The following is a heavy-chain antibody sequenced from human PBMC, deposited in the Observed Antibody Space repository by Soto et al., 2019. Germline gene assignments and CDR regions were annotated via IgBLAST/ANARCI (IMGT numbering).Heavy chain of an antibody. D-gene: IGHD5-12*01. J-gene: IGHJ3*02. Sequence: WTWIRQHPGKGLEWIGYIYYSGSTYYKPSLKSRVTISVATSKNQLSLKLSSVTAADTAVYYCSGASTWHPDAFAIWGQGTTVTVSS. CDR2: IYYSGST. V-gene: IGHV4-31*02. CDR3: SGASTWHPDAFAI.